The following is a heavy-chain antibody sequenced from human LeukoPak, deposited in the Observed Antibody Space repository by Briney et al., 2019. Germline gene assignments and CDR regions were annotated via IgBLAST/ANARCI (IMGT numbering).Heavy chain of an antibody. D-gene: IGHD3-3*01. CDR2: INHSGST. V-gene: IGHV4-34*01. CDR3: ARGPSWSYFDY. J-gene: IGHJ4*02. CDR1: GGSFSGYY. Sequence: SETLSLTCAVYGGSFSGYYWSWIRQPPGKGLEWIGEINHSGSTNYNPSLKSRVTISVDTSKNQFSLKLSSVTAADTAVYYCARGPSWSYFDYWGQGTLVTVSS.